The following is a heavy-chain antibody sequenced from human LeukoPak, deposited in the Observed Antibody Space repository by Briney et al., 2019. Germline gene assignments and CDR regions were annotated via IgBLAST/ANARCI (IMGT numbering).Heavy chain of an antibody. Sequence: SETLSLTCTVSGGSISNYYWSWIRQPPGKGLGWIGYIYYSGSTSYNPSLKSRVAISVETSKNQFSVNLSSVTAADTAVYYCARATYDGPLYFGYWGQGTLVTVSS. V-gene: IGHV4-59*01. CDR1: GGSISNYY. CDR3: ARATYDGPLYFGY. CDR2: IYYSGST. J-gene: IGHJ4*02. D-gene: IGHD3-3*01.